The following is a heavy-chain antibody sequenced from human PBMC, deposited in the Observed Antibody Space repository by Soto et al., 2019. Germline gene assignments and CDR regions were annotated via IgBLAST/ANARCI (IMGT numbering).Heavy chain of an antibody. CDR2: ITDTGGDA. CDR3: VRTARQGAVAPHWFDR. D-gene: IGHD2-21*02. V-gene: IGHV3-23*01. CDR1: GLTFGSRA. J-gene: IGHJ5*02. Sequence: PGGSLRLSCVASGLTFGSRAMTWVRQAPGEGLQWVSTITDTGGDAKYADSVRGRFVISRDNSKKTLYLQMTSLTAEDSAMYYCVRTARQGAVAPHWFDRWGQGTQVTVSS.